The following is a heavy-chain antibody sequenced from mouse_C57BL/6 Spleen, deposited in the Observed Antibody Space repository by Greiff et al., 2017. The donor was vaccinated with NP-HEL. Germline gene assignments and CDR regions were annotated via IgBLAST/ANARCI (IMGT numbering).Heavy chain of an antibody. CDR2: ISSGSSTI. Sequence: DVQLVESGGGLVKPGGSLKLSCAASGFTFSDYGMHWVRQAPEKGLEWVAYISSGSSTIYYADTVKGRFTISRDNAKNTLFLQMTSLRSEDTAMYYCARLNLLLYFDYWGQGTTLTVSS. CDR1: GFTFSDYG. V-gene: IGHV5-17*01. CDR3: ARLNLLLYFDY. J-gene: IGHJ2*01. D-gene: IGHD1-1*01.